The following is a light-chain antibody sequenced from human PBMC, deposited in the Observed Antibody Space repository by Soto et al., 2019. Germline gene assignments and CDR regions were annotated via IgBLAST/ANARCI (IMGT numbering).Light chain of an antibody. CDR1: SSNIGTNF. J-gene: IGLJ2*01. CDR3: AAWDDSLSALV. Sequence: QSMLTQPPSASGTPGQRVTISCSGGSSNIGTNFVSWYQQLPGTAPKLLIHRNNQRPSGVPDRFSGSRSGTSAPLAISGLRSEDEADYFCAAWDDSLSALVFGGGTKVTVL. CDR2: RNN. V-gene: IGLV1-47*01.